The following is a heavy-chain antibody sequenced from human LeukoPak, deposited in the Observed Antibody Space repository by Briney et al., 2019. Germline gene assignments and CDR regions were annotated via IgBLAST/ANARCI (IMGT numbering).Heavy chain of an antibody. V-gene: IGHV4-34*01. CDR1: GGSFSGYY. D-gene: IGHD5-18*01. CDR2: INHSGST. CDR3: ARKRYSYDPQLDY. Sequence: SETLSLTCAVYGGSFSGYYWSWIRQPPGKGLEWIGEINHSGSTNYNPSLKSRVTISVDTSKNQFSLKLSSVTAADTAVYYCARKRYSYDPQLDYWGQGTLATVSS. J-gene: IGHJ4*02.